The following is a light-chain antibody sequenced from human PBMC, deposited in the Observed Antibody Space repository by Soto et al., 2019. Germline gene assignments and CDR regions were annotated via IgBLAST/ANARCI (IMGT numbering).Light chain of an antibody. CDR3: QTWGPGLVV. J-gene: IGLJ2*01. V-gene: IGLV4-69*01. CDR2: VTSDGSH. CDR1: SGHSRYA. Sequence: QLVLTQLPSASASLGASVKLTCTLSSGHSRYAIAWHQQQPEKGPRYLMKVTSDGSHIKGDGIPDRFSGSSSGAERYLTIPSLQSEDEADYYCQTWGPGLVVFGGGTKLTVL.